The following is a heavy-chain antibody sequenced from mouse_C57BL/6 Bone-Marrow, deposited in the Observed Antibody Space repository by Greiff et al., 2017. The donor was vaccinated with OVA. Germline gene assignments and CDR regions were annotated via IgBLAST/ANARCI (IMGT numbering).Heavy chain of an antibody. V-gene: IGHV5-12*01. CDR1: GFTFSDYY. D-gene: IGHD2-3*01. CDR2: ISNGGGST. CDR3: ARPGYCKGAWFAY. Sequence: EVKLVESGGGLVQPGGSLKLSCAASGFTFSDYYMYWVRQTPEKRLEWVAYISNGGGSTYYPDPVKGRFTISRDNAKHTLYLQLSRLNSEDTAMYYCARPGYCKGAWFAYWGQGTLVTVSA. J-gene: IGHJ3*01.